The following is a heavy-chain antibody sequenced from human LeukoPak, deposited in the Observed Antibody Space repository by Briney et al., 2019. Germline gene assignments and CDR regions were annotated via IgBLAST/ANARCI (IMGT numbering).Heavy chain of an antibody. D-gene: IGHD4-17*01. CDR2: INPDGSAT. CDR3: ARSHDYGDPFDY. J-gene: IGHJ4*02. CDR1: GFTFRSDC. V-gene: IGHV3-7*03. Sequence: GGSLRLSCAASGFTFRSDCMSWVRQSPEKGLEWAANINPDGSATYYVDSVKGRFIISRDNTKNSLYLQMNSLRAEDTAVYYCARSHDYGDPFDYWGQGTLVTVSS.